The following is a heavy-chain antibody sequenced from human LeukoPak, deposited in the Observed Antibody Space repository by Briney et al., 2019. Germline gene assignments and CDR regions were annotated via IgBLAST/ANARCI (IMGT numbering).Heavy chain of an antibody. CDR3: ARGYYDILTGYLDY. D-gene: IGHD3-9*01. J-gene: IGHJ4*02. CDR1: GGSISSYY. Sequence: SETLSLTCTVPGGSISSYYWSWVRQPAGKGLEWIGRIYTSGSTNYNPSLKSRVTMSVDTSKNQFSLKLSSVTAADTAVYYCARGYYDILTGYLDYWGQGTLVTVSS. V-gene: IGHV4-4*07. CDR2: IYTSGST.